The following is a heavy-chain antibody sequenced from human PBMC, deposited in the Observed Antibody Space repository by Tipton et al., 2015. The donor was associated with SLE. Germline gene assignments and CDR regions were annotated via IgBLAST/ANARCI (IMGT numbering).Heavy chain of an antibody. CDR1: GFTFSSYG. CDR2: IWYDGSNK. CDR3: ARGKRDCSGGSCSRYFDL. J-gene: IGHJ2*01. D-gene: IGHD2-15*01. Sequence: SLRLSCAASGFTFSSYGMHWVRQAPGKGLEWAAVIWYDGSNKYYADSVKGRFTISRDNSKNTLYLQMNSLRAEDTAVYYCARGKRDCSGGSCSRYFDLWGRGTLVTVSS. V-gene: IGHV3-33*01.